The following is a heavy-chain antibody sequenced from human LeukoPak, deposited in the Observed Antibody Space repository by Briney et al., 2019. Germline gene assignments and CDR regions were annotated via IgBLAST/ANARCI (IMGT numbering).Heavy chain of an antibody. Sequence: PGESLKISCKGSGYSFTSYWIGWVRQMPGKGLEWMGIIYPGDSDTRYSPSFQGRVTISADKSISTAYLQWSSLKASDTAMYYCARSYYDFWSGYSPFCYWGQGTLVTVSS. CDR2: IYPGDSDT. J-gene: IGHJ4*02. CDR3: ARSYYDFWSGYSPFCY. D-gene: IGHD3-3*01. V-gene: IGHV5-51*01. CDR1: GYSFTSYW.